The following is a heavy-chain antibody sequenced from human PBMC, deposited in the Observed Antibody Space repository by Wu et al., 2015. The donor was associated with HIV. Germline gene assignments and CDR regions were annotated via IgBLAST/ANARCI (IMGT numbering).Heavy chain of an antibody. CDR1: GYTFTSYD. J-gene: IGHJ5*02. CDR2: MNPNSGNT. V-gene: IGHV1-8*01. Sequence: QVQLVQSGAEVKKPGASVKVSCKASGYTFTSYDINWVRQATGQGLEWMGWMNPNSGNTGYAQKFQGRVTMTRNTSISTAYMELSSLRSEDTAVYYCARLLRYFDWSPGWFDPWGQGTLGHRLL. D-gene: IGHD3-9*01. CDR3: ARLLRYFDWSPGWFDP.